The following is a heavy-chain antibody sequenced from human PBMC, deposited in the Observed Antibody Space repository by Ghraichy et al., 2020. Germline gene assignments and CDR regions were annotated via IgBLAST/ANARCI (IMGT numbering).Heavy chain of an antibody. D-gene: IGHD3-22*01. CDR3: AREGEYYYDSRGSFDS. J-gene: IGHJ4*01. CDR1: GFTFSSYP. CDR2: MSSNGKDQ. V-gene: IGHV3-30*04. Sequence: GGSLRLSCAASGFTFSSYPMHWVRQAPGKGLEWVATMSSNGKDQFYADSVKGRFTISRDISTNTVYLQMNSLRTEDMALYYCAREGEYYYDSRGSFDSWGQGPLVTVSS.